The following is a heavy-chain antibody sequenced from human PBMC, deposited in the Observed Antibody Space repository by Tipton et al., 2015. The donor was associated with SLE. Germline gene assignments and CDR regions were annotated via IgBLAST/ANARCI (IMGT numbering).Heavy chain of an antibody. V-gene: IGHV4-34*01. Sequence: TLSLTCAVYGGSFSGYYWSWIRQPPGKGLEWIGEINHSGSTNYNPSLKSRVTISVDTSKNQFSLKLSSVTAADTAVYYCARGRPAFEIWGQGTMVAVAS. CDR2: INHSGST. CDR1: GGSFSGYY. J-gene: IGHJ3*02. CDR3: ARGRPAFEI.